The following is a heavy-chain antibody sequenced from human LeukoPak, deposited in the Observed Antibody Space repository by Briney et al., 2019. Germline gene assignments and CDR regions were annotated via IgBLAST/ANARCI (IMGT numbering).Heavy chain of an antibody. CDR3: ARDLEGYYDSSISWFDP. Sequence: ASVKVSCKVSGYTLTELSMHWVRQAPGKGLEWMGWISAYNGNTNYAQKLQGRVTMTTDTSTSTAYMELRSLRSDDTAVYYCARDLEGYYDSSISWFDPWGQGTLVTVSS. V-gene: IGHV1-18*01. J-gene: IGHJ5*02. CDR1: GYTLTELS. CDR2: ISAYNGNT. D-gene: IGHD3-22*01.